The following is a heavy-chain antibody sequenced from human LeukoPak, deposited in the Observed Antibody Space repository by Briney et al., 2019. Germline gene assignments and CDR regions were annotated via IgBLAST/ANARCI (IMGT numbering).Heavy chain of an antibody. CDR1: GGSISSYY. D-gene: IGHD3-10*01. J-gene: IGHJ6*03. CDR3: ARGGITMVRGVIGYYYYMVV. CDR2: IYTSGST. Sequence: SETLSLTWTVSGGSISSYYWSWIRQPAGKGLEWIGRIYTSGSTNYNPSLKSRVTMSVDTSKNQFSLKLSSVTAADTAVYYCARGGITMVRGVIGYYYYMVVWGKGTTVTVSS. V-gene: IGHV4-4*07.